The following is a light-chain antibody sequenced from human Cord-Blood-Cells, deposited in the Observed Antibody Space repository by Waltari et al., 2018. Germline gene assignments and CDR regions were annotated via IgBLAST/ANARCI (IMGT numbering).Light chain of an antibody. CDR1: SSDVGGYNY. V-gene: IGLV2-14*01. CDR3: SSYTSSSTGWV. Sequence: QSALTQPASVSGSPGQSITISCTGTSSDVGGYNYVSWYQQHPGKAPKLMIYEVSNRPSGVSNRFSGSKSCNTASLTISGLQAEDEADYYCSSYTSSSTGWVFGGGTKLTVL. J-gene: IGLJ3*02. CDR2: EVS.